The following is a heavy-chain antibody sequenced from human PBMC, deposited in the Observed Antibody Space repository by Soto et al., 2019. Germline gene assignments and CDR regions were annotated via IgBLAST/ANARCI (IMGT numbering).Heavy chain of an antibody. J-gene: IGHJ6*02. CDR2: IGGSGDDT. CDR3: ANHPDYGGSNYYYYYGMDV. CDR1: GFTFSSCA. V-gene: IGHV3-23*01. D-gene: IGHD4-17*01. Sequence: LRLSCAASGFTFSSCAMSWVRQAPGKGLEWVSGIGGSGDDTEYTDSVKGRFTISRDNSKNTLYLQMNSLRAEDTALYYCANHPDYGGSNYYYYYGMDVWGQGTTVTVSS.